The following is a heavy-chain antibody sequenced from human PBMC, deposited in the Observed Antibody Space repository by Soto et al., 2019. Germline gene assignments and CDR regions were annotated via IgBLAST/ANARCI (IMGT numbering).Heavy chain of an antibody. Sequence: QVQLVQSGAEVKKPGASVKVSCKASGYTFTTSAMNWVRQAPGQGLEWMGWFNAGNGNTKYSQRFQDRVTITRDTSASTAYMELRSLRPEDTAVYYCARARTGTPNFDYWGQGTLVTVFS. V-gene: IGHV1-3*01. J-gene: IGHJ4*02. CDR1: GYTFTTSA. D-gene: IGHD1-1*01. CDR2: FNAGNGNT. CDR3: ARARTGTPNFDY.